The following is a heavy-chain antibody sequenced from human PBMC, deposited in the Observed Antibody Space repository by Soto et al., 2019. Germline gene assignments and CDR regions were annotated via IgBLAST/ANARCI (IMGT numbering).Heavy chain of an antibody. CDR3: VRMARESTSFYSWFDP. D-gene: IGHD1-26*01. CDR2: IYHSGTT. V-gene: IGHV4-38-2*01. J-gene: IGHJ5*02. CDR1: GYSITSDFY. Sequence: SETLSLTCLVSGYSITSDFYWGWIREPPGKGLEWIGSIYHSGTTYSDPSLKSRLTISVHTSKNQFSLMLTSVTAAATAVSYCVRMARESTSFYSWFDPWGQGSLVTVSS.